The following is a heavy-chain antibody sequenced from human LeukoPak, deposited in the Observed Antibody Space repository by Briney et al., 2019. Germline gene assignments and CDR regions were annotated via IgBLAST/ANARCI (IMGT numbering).Heavy chain of an antibody. J-gene: IGHJ4*02. CDR3: ATEDYYDSSGYYFDY. D-gene: IGHD3-22*01. Sequence: GGSLRLSCAASGFTFSSYWMSWVRQAPGKGLEWVANIKQDGSEKYYVDSVKGRFTISRGNAKNSLYLQMNSLRAEDTAVYYCATEDYYDSSGYYFDYWGQGTLVTVSS. V-gene: IGHV3-7*01. CDR2: IKQDGSEK. CDR1: GFTFSSYW.